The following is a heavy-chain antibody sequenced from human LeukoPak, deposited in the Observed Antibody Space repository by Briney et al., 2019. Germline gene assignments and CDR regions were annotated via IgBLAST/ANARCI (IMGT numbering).Heavy chain of an antibody. CDR3: ARDEEEVGGD. J-gene: IGHJ4*02. CDR1: GYSISSGYY. V-gene: IGHV4-38-2*02. CDR2: IYHSGST. D-gene: IGHD1-26*01. Sequence: PSETLSLTCTVSGYSISSGYYWGWIRQPPGKGLEWIGSIYHSGSTYYNPSLKSRVTISVDTSKNQFSLKLSSVTAADTAVYYCARDEEEVGGDWGQGTLVTVSS.